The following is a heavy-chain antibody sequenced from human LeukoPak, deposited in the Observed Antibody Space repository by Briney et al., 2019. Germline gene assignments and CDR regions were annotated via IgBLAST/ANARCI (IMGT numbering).Heavy chain of an antibody. Sequence: GESLKISCKASGYTFTSYWIGWVRQMPGKGLEWMGIIYPGDSDTRYSPSFQGQVTISADKSISTAYLQWSSLKASDTAMYYCARGRHSGSYSFDYWGQGTLVTVSS. V-gene: IGHV5-51*01. CDR1: GYTFTSYW. CDR3: ARGRHSGSYSFDY. J-gene: IGHJ4*02. D-gene: IGHD1-26*01. CDR2: IYPGDSDT.